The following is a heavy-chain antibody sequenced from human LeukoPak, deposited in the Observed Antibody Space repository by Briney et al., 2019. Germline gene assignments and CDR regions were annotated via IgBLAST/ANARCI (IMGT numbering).Heavy chain of an antibody. D-gene: IGHD6-13*01. CDR3: AKDVAAAPYDAFDI. V-gene: IGHV3-23*01. CDR1: GFTFSSYA. Sequence: PGGSLRLSCAASGFTFSSYAMNWVRQAPAKGLEGVSVISGTGGRTYYADSVKGRFTISRDNAKNSLYLQMNSLRAEDMALYYCAKDVAAAPYDAFDIWGQGTMVTVSS. CDR2: ISGTGGRT. J-gene: IGHJ3*02.